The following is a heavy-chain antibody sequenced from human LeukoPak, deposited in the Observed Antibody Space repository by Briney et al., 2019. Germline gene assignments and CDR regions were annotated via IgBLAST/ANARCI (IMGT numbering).Heavy chain of an antibody. CDR2: INSDGSST. D-gene: IGHD6-13*01. V-gene: IGHV3-74*01. Sequence: GGSLRLSCAASGFTFSSYWMHWVRQAPGEGLVWVSRINSDGSSTSYADSVKGRFTISRDNAKNTLYLQMNSLRAEDTAVYYCARSSSPPNWFDPWGQGTLVTVSS. CDR3: ARSSSPPNWFDP. CDR1: GFTFSSYW. J-gene: IGHJ5*02.